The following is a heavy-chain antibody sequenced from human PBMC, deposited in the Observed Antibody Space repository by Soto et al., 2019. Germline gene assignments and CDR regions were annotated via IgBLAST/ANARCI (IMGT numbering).Heavy chain of an antibody. CDR1: GFTFTSSS. J-gene: IGHJ6*02. CDR3: AASSHRYYYDSSAV. Sequence: SVNGSCKASGFTFTSSSVHGVQQARGQRLELIGWIVVGSGNTNYAQKFQERVTITRDMSTSTAYMELSSLRSEDTAVYYCAASSHRYYYDSSAVWGQGTTVTVYS. D-gene: IGHD3-22*01. V-gene: IGHV1-58*01. CDR2: IVVGSGNT.